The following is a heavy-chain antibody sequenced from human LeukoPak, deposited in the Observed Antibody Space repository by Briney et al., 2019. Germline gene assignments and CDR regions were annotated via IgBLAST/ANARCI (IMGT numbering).Heavy chain of an antibody. CDR1: GYTFTSFD. D-gene: IGHD7-27*01. CDR3: ARGPPNWGMVGY. Sequence: ASVKVSCKASGYTFTSFDFNWARQATGQGLEWMGWMKSNNGHTGYAQKFQGRVTMTRDTSISTAYMELSSLTFEDTAVYYCARGPPNWGMVGYWGQGTLVTVSS. CDR2: MKSNNGHT. V-gene: IGHV1-8*01. J-gene: IGHJ4*02.